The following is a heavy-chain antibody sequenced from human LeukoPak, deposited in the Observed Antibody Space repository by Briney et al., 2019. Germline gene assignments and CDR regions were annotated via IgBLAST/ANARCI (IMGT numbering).Heavy chain of an antibody. V-gene: IGHV1-69*06. CDR3: ASAQATIYDFWSERDAPYYYYYMDV. Sequence: GASVKVSCKASGGTFSSYAISWVRQAPGQGLEWMGGIIPIFGTANYAQKFQGRVTITADKSASTAYMELSSLRSEDTAVYYCASAQATIYDFWSERDAPYYYYYMDVWGKGTTVTVSS. CDR2: IIPIFGTA. J-gene: IGHJ6*03. CDR1: GGTFSSYA. D-gene: IGHD3-3*01.